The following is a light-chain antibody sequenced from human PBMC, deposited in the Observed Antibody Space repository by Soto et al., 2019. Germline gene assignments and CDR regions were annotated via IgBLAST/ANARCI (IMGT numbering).Light chain of an antibody. J-gene: IGLJ1*01. CDR3: SSYTSSSTSGYV. Sequence: QSVLTQPASVSGSPGQSITISCTGTSSDVGGYNYVSWYQQHPGKAPKLMIYDVNNRPSGVSNRFSGSKSGNTASLTISGLQAEDEADYYCSSYTSSSTSGYVFGTGTKLTVL. CDR1: SSDVGGYNY. CDR2: DVN. V-gene: IGLV2-14*01.